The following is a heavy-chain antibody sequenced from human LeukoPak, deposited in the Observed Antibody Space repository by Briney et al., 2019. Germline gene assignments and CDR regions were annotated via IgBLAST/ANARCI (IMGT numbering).Heavy chain of an antibody. Sequence: SETLPLTCTVSGGSISSYYWSWIRQPPGKGLEWIGYIHYSGTTNYNPSLKSRVTISVDTSKNQFSLKLSSVTAADTAVYYCARALAAPPPYYDFWSGYYYYYMDVWGKGTTVTVSS. CDR2: IHYSGTT. V-gene: IGHV4-59*12. D-gene: IGHD3-3*01. J-gene: IGHJ6*03. CDR3: ARALAAPPPYYDFWSGYYYYYMDV. CDR1: GGSISSYY.